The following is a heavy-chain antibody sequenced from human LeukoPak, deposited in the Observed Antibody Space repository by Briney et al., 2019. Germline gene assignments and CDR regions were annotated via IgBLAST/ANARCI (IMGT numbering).Heavy chain of an antibody. CDR3: AREYGWRYYDSSGYYYDY. CDR2: IYSGGST. CDR1: GFIVSNDY. J-gene: IGHJ4*02. Sequence: GGSLRLSCAASGFIVSNDYMYWVRQAPGKGLEWVSVIYSGGSTDYADSVKGRFTISRDNSKNTLYLEMNSLRAEDTAVYYCAREYGWRYYDSSGYYYDYWGQGTLVTVSS. D-gene: IGHD3-22*01. V-gene: IGHV3-66*01.